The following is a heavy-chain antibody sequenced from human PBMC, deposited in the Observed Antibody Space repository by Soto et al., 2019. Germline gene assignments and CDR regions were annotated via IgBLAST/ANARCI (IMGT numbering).Heavy chain of an antibody. V-gene: IGHV1-69*12. Sequence: QVQLVQSGAEVKKPGSSVKVSCKASGGTFSSYAITWVRQAPGQGLEWMGGIIPIFGTANYAQKFQARVTLTADESTSTAYMELSSLRSEDTAVYYCARDRGPSSGYYPSWFDPWGQGTLVTVSS. CDR2: IIPIFGTA. CDR1: GGTFSSYA. J-gene: IGHJ5*02. CDR3: ARDRGPSSGYYPSWFDP. D-gene: IGHD3-22*01.